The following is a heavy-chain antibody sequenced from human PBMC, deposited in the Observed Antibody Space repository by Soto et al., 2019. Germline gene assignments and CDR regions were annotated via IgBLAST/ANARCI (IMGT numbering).Heavy chain of an antibody. J-gene: IGHJ6*02. D-gene: IGHD6-13*01. Sequence: KKRVASVKVSCKASGGTFSSYAISWVRQAPGQGLEWMGGIIPIFGTANYAQKFQGRVTITADESTSIAYMELSSLRSEDTAVYYCARGIAAAGSITYYYYGMDVWGQGTTVTVSS. CDR1: GGTFSSYA. CDR3: ARGIAAAGSITYYYYGMDV. CDR2: IIPIFGTA. V-gene: IGHV1-69*13.